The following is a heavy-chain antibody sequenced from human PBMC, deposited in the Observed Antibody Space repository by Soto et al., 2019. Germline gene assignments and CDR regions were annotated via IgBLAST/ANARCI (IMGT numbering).Heavy chain of an antibody. CDR2: ISYDGSNK. V-gene: IGHV3-30-3*01. J-gene: IGHJ4*02. CDR3: ARDRGITIFAPLAY. D-gene: IGHD3-3*01. CDR1: GFTFSSYA. Sequence: QVQLVEYGGGVVQPGRSLRLSCAASGFTFSSYAMHWVRQAPGKGLEWVSVISYDGSNKYYADYVKGRFTISRDNSENTLYLQKNSLRAEDTAVYYCARDRGITIFAPLAYWGQGTLVTVSS.